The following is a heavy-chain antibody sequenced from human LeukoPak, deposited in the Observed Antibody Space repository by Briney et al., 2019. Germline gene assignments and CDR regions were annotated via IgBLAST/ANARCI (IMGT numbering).Heavy chain of an antibody. V-gene: IGHV3-23*01. Sequence: GGSLRLSCAASGFTFGSYGMSWVRQAPGKGLEWVSFITPNADRTSYADSVKGRFTISRDNSKNTVSLQVNSLRAEDTAVYYCAKGSHFANCGQGTLVTVSS. J-gene: IGHJ4*02. CDR3: AKGSHFAN. CDR1: GFTFGSYG. CDR2: ITPNADRT.